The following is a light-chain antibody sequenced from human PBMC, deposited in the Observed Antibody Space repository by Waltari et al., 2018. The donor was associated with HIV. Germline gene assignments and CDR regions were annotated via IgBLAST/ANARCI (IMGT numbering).Light chain of an antibody. CDR2: EVT. J-gene: IGLJ3*02. CDR1: NGDIGSYKF. CDR3: CSYTTNNTWV. Sequence: QSALTQPASVSGSPGQSLTIPCFGNNGDIGSYKFVSWYQQYADKAPRLMIYEVTKRASGVSNRFSASKSVNTASLTISGLQADDEGDYYCCSYTTNNTWVFGGGTKLTVL. V-gene: IGLV2-23*02.